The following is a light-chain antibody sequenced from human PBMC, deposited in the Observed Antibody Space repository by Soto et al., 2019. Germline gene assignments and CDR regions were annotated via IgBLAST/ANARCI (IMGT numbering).Light chain of an antibody. V-gene: IGKV1-39*01. Sequence: DIQMTQSPSSLSASVGDRVTITCRSSQNINNYLNWYQQKPGKAPKLLIYAASTSQSGVPSRFSGSGSGTDFTLTIRSLQPEDFATYYCQQSYSFPYTFGQGTKLQIK. CDR3: QQSYSFPYT. J-gene: IGKJ2*01. CDR2: AAS. CDR1: QNINNY.